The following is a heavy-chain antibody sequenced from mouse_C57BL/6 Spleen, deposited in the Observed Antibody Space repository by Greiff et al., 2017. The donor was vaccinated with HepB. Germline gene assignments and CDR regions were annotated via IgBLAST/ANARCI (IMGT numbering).Heavy chain of an antibody. CDR1: GFTFSSYA. J-gene: IGHJ3*01. CDR2: ISSGGDYI. D-gene: IGHD2-1*01. Sequence: EVHLVESGEGLVKPGGSLKLSCAASGFTFSSYAMSWVRQTPEKRLEWVAYISSGGDYIYYADTVKGRFTISRDNARNTLYLQMSSLKSEDTAMYYCTREGKGNYVLAYWGQGTLVTVAA. V-gene: IGHV5-9-1*02. CDR3: TREGKGNYVLAY.